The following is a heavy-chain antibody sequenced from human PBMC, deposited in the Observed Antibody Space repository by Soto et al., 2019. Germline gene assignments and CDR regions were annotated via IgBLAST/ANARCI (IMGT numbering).Heavy chain of an antibody. Sequence: QVQLVQSGAEVKKPGASVKVSCKASGYTFTSYGISWVRQAPGQGLEWMGWISAYNGNTNYAQKLQGRVTMTTDTSTSTAYMELRSLRSDDTAVYYCARDGDYYDSSGYYPHTGAFDIWGQGTMVTVSS. D-gene: IGHD3-22*01. CDR3: ARDGDYYDSSGYYPHTGAFDI. V-gene: IGHV1-18*04. J-gene: IGHJ3*02. CDR2: ISAYNGNT. CDR1: GYTFTSYG.